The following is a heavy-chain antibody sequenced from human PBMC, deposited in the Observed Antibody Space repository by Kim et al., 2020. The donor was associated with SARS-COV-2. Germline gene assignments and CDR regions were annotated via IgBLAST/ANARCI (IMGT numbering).Heavy chain of an antibody. CDR1: GGSISSGGYY. V-gene: IGHV4-31*03. Sequence: SETLSLTCTVSGGSISSGGYYWSWIRQHPGKGLEWIGYIYYSGSTYYNPSLKSRVTISVDTSKNQFSLKLSSVTAADTAVYYCARVLEVVAALGGYGMDVWGQGTTVTVSS. CDR3: ARVLEVVAALGGYGMDV. D-gene: IGHD2-15*01. J-gene: IGHJ6*02. CDR2: IYYSGST.